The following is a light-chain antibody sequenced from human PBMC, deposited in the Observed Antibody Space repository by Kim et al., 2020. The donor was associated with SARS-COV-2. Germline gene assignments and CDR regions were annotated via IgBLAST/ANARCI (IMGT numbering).Light chain of an antibody. CDR1: SSYVGGYNY. V-gene: IGLV2-11*01. CDR2: DVR. Sequence: SPGQSGNISCTGTSSYVGGYNYVSWYQQHPGKAPQLMIYDVRKRPSGVPDRFSGSKSGNTASLTISGLQAEDEADYYCCSYAGSVVFGGGTQLTVL. CDR3: CSYAGSVV. J-gene: IGLJ2*01.